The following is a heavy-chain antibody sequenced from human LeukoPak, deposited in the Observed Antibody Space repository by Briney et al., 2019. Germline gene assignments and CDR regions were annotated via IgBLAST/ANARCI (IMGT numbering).Heavy chain of an antibody. J-gene: IGHJ4*02. CDR2: IYTGDNT. CDR3: ARGDDSGYYDYFDY. Sequence: GGSLRLSCAASGFTFSNYNMNWVRQAPGKGLEWVSTIYTGDNTYYAASVKGRFTISRDFSKNTVFLHMNSLRAEDTAMYYCARGDDSGYYDYFDYWGQGALVTVSS. D-gene: IGHD3-22*01. CDR1: GFTFSNYN. V-gene: IGHV3-53*01.